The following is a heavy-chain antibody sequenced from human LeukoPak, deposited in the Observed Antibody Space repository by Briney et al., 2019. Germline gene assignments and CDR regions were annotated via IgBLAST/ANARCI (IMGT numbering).Heavy chain of an antibody. V-gene: IGHV4-39*01. CDR3: AMDGGYSYGDPYYFDY. CDR2: IYYSGST. CDR1: GGSISSSSYY. Sequence: PSETLSLTCTVSGGSISSSSYYWGWLRQPPGKGLEWIGSIYYSGSTYYNPSLKSRVTISVDTSKNQFSLKLSSVTAADTAVYYCAMDGGYSYGDPYYFDYWGQGTLVTVSS. J-gene: IGHJ4*02. D-gene: IGHD5-18*01.